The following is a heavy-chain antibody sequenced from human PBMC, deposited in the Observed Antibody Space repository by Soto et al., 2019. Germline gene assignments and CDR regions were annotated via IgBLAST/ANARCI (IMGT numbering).Heavy chain of an antibody. CDR3: ARDKVWFGELSPTPYYYYGMDV. CDR1: GYTFTSYD. V-gene: IGHV1-8*01. Sequence: ASVKVSCKASGYTFTSYDINWVRQATGQGLEWMGWMNPNSGNTGYAQKFQGRVTMTRNTSISTAYMELSSLRSEDTAVYYCARDKVWFGELSPTPYYYYGMDVWGQGTTVTVSS. J-gene: IGHJ6*02. D-gene: IGHD3-10*01. CDR2: MNPNSGNT.